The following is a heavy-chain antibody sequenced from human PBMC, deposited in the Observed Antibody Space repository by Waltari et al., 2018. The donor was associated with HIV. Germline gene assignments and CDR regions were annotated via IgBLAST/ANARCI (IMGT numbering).Heavy chain of an antibody. V-gene: IGHV1-69*01. CDR3: ATVFLAAAGDYYYYGMDV. CDR1: GGTFSSYA. J-gene: IGHJ6*02. Sequence: QVQLVQSGAEVKKPGSSVKVSCKASGGTFSSYAISWVRQAPGQGLEWMGGIIPIFGTANYAQKFQGRVTITADESTSTAYMELSSLRSEDTAVYYCATVFLAAAGDYYYYGMDVWGQGTTVTVSS. D-gene: IGHD6-13*01. CDR2: IIPIFGTA.